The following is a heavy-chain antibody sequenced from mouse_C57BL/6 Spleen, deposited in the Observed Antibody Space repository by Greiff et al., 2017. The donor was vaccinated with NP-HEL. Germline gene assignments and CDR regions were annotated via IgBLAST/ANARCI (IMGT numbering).Heavy chain of an antibody. Sequence: EVQLQQSGPELVKPGDSVKISCKASGYSFTGYFMNWVMQSHGKSLEWIGRINPYNGDTFYNQKFKGKATLTVDKSSSTAHMELRSLTSEDSAVYYCAREGLRGLWFAYWGQGTLVTVSA. V-gene: IGHV1-20*01. CDR1: GYSFTGYF. CDR3: AREGLRGLWFAY. CDR2: INPYNGDT. J-gene: IGHJ3*01. D-gene: IGHD2-4*01.